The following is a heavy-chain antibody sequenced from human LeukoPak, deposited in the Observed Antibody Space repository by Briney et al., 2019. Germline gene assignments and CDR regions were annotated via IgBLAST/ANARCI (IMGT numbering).Heavy chain of an antibody. CDR2: INPNSGGT. D-gene: IGHD6-13*01. CDR1: GYTFTGYY. Sequence: ASVTVSCKASGYTFTGYYMHWVRQAPGQGLEWMGWINPNSGGTNYAQKFQGRVTMTRDTSNSTAYMELGRLRSDDTAVYYCARAKQLADFDYWGQGTLVTVSS. V-gene: IGHV1-2*02. J-gene: IGHJ4*02. CDR3: ARAKQLADFDY.